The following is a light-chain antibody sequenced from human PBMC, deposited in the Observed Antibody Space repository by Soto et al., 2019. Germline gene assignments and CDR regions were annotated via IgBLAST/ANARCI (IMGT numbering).Light chain of an antibody. J-gene: IGKJ2*01. Sequence: ESVLTQSPGTLSLSPGERATLSCRASQSVSSTYLAWYQQKPGQAPRLLIYGASTRATGIPGRFSGSRSATYVTLPISSLEPDDFVAYYCQQYVGSSLYNFGQGTRLEIK. V-gene: IGKV3-20*01. CDR1: QSVSSTY. CDR2: GAS. CDR3: QQYVGSSLYN.